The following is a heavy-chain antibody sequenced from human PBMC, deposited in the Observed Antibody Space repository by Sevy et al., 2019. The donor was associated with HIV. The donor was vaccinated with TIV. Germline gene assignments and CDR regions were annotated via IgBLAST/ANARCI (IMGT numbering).Heavy chain of an antibody. D-gene: IGHD4-17*01. Sequence: SENLSLTCTVSGGSISSSGYYWGWIRQPPGMGLEWLGSIYYSGSTYYNPSLKSRVTISVDTSKNQFSLKMNSVTAADTAVYYCARHPYGDYVGYFDPWGQGTLVTVSS. CDR2: IYYSGST. CDR1: GGSISSSGYY. CDR3: ARHPYGDYVGYFDP. J-gene: IGHJ5*02. V-gene: IGHV4-39*01.